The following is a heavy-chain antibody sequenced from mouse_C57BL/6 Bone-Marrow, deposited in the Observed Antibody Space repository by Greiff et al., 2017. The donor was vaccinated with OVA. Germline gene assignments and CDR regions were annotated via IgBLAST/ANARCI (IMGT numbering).Heavy chain of an antibody. V-gene: IGHV5-17*01. Sequence: EVKVVESGGGLVKPGGSLKLSCAASGFTFSDYGMHWVRQAPEKGLEWVAYISSGSSTIYYADTVKGRFTISRDNAKNTLFLQMTSLRSEDTAMYYCAQKGGLRAMDYWGQGTSVTVSS. D-gene: IGHD2-2*01. CDR2: ISSGSSTI. CDR3: AQKGGLRAMDY. J-gene: IGHJ4*01. CDR1: GFTFSDYG.